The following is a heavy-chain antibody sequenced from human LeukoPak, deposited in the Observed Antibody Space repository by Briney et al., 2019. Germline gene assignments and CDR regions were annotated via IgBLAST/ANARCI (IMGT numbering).Heavy chain of an antibody. J-gene: IGHJ4*02. V-gene: IGHV3-66*01. CDR1: GFTVSTNY. CDR3: ARDSHKGF. CDR2: LYSGGSA. Sequence: GGSLRLSCAASGFTVSTNYVSWVRQAPGKGLEWVSVLYSGGSAYYADSVRGRFTISRDNSRNTLYLQMNSLRVEDTAVYYCARDSHKGFWGQGTLVTVSS.